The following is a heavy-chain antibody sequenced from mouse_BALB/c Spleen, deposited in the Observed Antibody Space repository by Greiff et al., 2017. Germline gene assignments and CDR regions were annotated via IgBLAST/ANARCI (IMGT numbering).Heavy chain of an antibody. Sequence: QDQLQQSGAELVRPGSSVKISCKASGYAFSSYWMNWVKQRPGQGLEWIGQIYPGDGDTNYNGKFKGKATLTADKSSSTAYMQLSSLTSEDSAVYFCARAGLYYFDYWGQGTTLTVSS. CDR3: ARAGLYYFDY. J-gene: IGHJ2*01. V-gene: IGHV1-80*01. CDR1: GYAFSSYW. CDR2: IYPGDGDT.